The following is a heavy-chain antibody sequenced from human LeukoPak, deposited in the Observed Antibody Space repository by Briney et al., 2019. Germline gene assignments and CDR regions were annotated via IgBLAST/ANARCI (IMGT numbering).Heavy chain of an antibody. Sequence: PGGSLRLSCAASGFTFDDYTMHWVRQAPGKGLEWVSSISGESHDKYYADSLKGRFTISRDNANSSLYLQMHSLRVDDTAVYYCGRVAQDTFSPWGQGTLVTVSS. J-gene: IGHJ5*02. V-gene: IGHV3-21*06. D-gene: IGHD2/OR15-2a*01. CDR3: GRVAQDTFSP. CDR2: ISGESHDK. CDR1: GFTFDDYT.